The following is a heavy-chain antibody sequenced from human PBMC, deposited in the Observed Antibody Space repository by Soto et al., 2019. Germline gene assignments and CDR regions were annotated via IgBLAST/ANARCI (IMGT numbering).Heavy chain of an antibody. J-gene: IGHJ4*02. CDR2: ISHDGNKE. CDR1: GFTFSNYV. V-gene: IGHV3-30*18. D-gene: IGHD2-21*01. Sequence: GGSLRLSCAASGFTFSNYVIHWVRQAPGKGLEWVAVISHDGNKEYYADSVKGRFTVSRDNSKKTVYLQMNSLRAEDTAMYYCAKVAPSISILWGFDHWGSGTLVTVSS. CDR3: AKVAPSISILWGFDH.